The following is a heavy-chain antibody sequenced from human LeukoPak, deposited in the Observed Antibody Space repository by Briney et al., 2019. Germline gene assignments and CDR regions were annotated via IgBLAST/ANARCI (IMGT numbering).Heavy chain of an antibody. V-gene: IGHV4-59*08. J-gene: IGHJ6*02. CDR3: ARHFGGLDGSGSYPSQAYYYYGMDV. Sequence: KPSETLSLTCTVSGGSISSYYWSWIRQPLGKGLEWIGYIYYSGSTNYNPSLKSRVTISVDTSKNQFSLKLSSVTAADTAVYYCARHFGGLDGSGSYPSQAYYYYGMDVWGQGTTVTVSS. CDR1: GGSISSYY. D-gene: IGHD3-10*01. CDR2: IYYSGST.